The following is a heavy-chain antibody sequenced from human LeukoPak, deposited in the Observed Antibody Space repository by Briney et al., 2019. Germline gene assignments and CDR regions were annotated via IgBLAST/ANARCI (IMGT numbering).Heavy chain of an antibody. Sequence: PSETLSLTCTVSGDSLNTYYWTWIRQTPGKELEWIGFVASSGTSNYNPSLKSRVSISIDTSKNQFSLALTSMTPAYTAVYYCARVVRGVVTSNWFDPWGQGTLVSVSS. CDR1: GDSLNTYY. D-gene: IGHD2-21*02. CDR2: VASSGTS. CDR3: ARVVRGVVTSNWFDP. V-gene: IGHV4-59*01. J-gene: IGHJ5*02.